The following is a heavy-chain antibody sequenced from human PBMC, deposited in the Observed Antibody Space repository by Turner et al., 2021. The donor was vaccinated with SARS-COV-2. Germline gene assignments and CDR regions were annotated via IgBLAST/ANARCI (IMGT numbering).Heavy chain of an antibody. Sequence: QVQLVESGGGVVQPGRSLRLSCAASGFPFSSYGMHWVRQAPGKGLEWIGSIYYSGSTYHNPSLKSRVTISVDTSKNQFSLKLSSVTAADTAVYYCARNSPKWYYYDSSGYYDYWGQGTLVTVSS. CDR1: GFPFSSYG. V-gene: IGHV4-59*05. CDR3: ARNSPKWYYYDSSGYYDY. D-gene: IGHD3-22*01. CDR2: IYYSGST. J-gene: IGHJ4*02.